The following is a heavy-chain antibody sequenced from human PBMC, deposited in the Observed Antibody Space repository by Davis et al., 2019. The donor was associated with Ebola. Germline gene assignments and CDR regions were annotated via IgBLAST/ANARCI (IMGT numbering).Heavy chain of an antibody. CDR2: ILYSGTT. CDR3: ARRGKWLQLKGDWFDP. CDR1: GGSISSSNYY. Sequence: MPSETLSLTCTVSGGSISSSNYYWDWIRQPPGKGPEWTASILYSGTTYYNPSLKSRVTISLDTSKNQFSLKLSSVTAADTAVYYCARRGKWLQLKGDWFDPWGQGSLVTVSS. D-gene: IGHD5-24*01. V-gene: IGHV4-39*01. J-gene: IGHJ5*02.